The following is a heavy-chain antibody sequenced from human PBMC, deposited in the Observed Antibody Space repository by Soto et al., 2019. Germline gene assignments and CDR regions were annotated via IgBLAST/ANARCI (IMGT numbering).Heavy chain of an antibody. CDR2: VSGYNGDT. CDR1: GYTFSRYG. D-gene: IGHD2-8*01. Sequence: QGPLVQSGPEVKQPGASVKVSCKASGYTFSRYGISWVRQAPGQGLEWMGWVSGYNGDTKYAQKVQGRVTMTIDTSTYTAYMELRSLTSDDTAKYYCAKNGQPPYYYYGMDVWGQGTTVTVSS. J-gene: IGHJ6*02. V-gene: IGHV1-18*01. CDR3: AKNGQPPYYYYGMDV.